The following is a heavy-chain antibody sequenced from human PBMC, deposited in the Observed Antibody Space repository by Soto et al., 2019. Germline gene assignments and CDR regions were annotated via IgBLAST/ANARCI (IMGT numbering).Heavy chain of an antibody. CDR3: AIGGSSDWQVALDI. CDR1: AGSFSHYY. V-gene: IGHV4-34*01. Sequence: QVQQQPWGAGLLKPSETLSLTCAVYAGSFSHYYWNWIRQSPGKGLEWIGKIKHSGSSNYNPSLRSRVSISVDMSKDQCSLRLTSVTAADTAVYYCAIGGSSDWQVALDIWGQGTRVTVSS. CDR2: IKHSGSS. D-gene: IGHD6-19*01. J-gene: IGHJ3*02.